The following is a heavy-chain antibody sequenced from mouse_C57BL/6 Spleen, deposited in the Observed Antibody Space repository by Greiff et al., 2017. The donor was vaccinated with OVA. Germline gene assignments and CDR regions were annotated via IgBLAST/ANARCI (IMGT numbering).Heavy chain of an antibody. CDR2: IDPENGDT. D-gene: IGHD1-1*01. CDR1: GFNIKDDY. V-gene: IGHV14-4*01. Sequence: VQLKQSGAELVRPGASVKLSCTASGFNIKDDYMHWVKQRPEQGLEWIGWIDPENGDTEYASKFQGKATITADTSSNTAYLQLSSLTSEDTAVYYCTTPYGSSYPYFDYWGQGTTLTVSS. CDR3: TTPYGSSYPYFDY. J-gene: IGHJ2*01.